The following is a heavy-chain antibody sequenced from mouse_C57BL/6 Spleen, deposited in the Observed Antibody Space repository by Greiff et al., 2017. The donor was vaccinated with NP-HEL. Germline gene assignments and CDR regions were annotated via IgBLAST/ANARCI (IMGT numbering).Heavy chain of an antibody. J-gene: IGHJ2*01. CDR3: ARSTFSSFDY. CDR2: IYPGDGDT. D-gene: IGHD6-2*01. Sequence: VQLVESGPELVKPGASVKISCKASGYAFSSSWMNWVKQRPGKGLEWIGRIYPGDGDTNYNGKFKGKATLTADKSSSTAYMQLSSLTSEDSAVYFCARSTFSSFDYWGQGTTLTVSS. CDR1: GYAFSSSW. V-gene: IGHV1-82*01.